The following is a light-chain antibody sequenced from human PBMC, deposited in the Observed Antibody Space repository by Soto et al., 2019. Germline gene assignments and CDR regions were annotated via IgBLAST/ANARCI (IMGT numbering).Light chain of an antibody. J-gene: IGKJ1*01. CDR1: QNIANNY. CDR3: QQYGGSPRT. CDR2: GAS. Sequence: EIVLTQSPGTLSLSPGDTAALSCRASQNIANNYVAWYQQKPGQAPTLLISGASSRATGIPDRFSGSGSGTHFTLTISRLEPEDFAVYFCQQYGGSPRTFGQGTKVDI. V-gene: IGKV3-20*01.